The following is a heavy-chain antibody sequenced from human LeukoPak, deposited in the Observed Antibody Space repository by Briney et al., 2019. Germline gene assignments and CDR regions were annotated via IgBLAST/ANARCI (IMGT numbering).Heavy chain of an antibody. CDR3: ATLCCGSYYMDV. CDR2: SIPISGTT. Sequence: ASVKVSCKASGGTLNSYVISWVRQAPGQGLEWMGGSIPISGTTNYAQKFQGRVTITADKSTSTAYMELSSLRSEDTAVYYCATLCCGSYYMDVWGKGTTVTVSS. V-gene: IGHV1-69*06. J-gene: IGHJ6*03. D-gene: IGHD2-15*01. CDR1: GGTLNSYV.